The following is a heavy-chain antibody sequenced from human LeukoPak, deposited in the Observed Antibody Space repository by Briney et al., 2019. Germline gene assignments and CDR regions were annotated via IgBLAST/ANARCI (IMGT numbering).Heavy chain of an antibody. CDR1: GYTFTGYY. V-gene: IGHV1-2*02. CDR3: ARELEVPAAMGYYYGMDV. D-gene: IGHD2-2*01. Sequence: GASVKVSCKASGYTFTGYYMHWVRQAPGQGLEWMGWINPNSGGTNYAQKFQGRVTMTRDTSISTAYMELSRLRSDDTAVHYCARELEVPAAMGYYYGMDVWGQGTTVTVSS. J-gene: IGHJ6*02. CDR2: INPNSGGT.